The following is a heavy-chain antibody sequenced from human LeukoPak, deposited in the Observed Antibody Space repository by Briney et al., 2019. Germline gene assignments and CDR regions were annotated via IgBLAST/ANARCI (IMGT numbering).Heavy chain of an antibody. CDR1: GGSISSYY. V-gene: IGHV4-59*01. Sequence: SETLSLTCTVSGGSISSYYWSWIRQPPGKGLEWIGYIYYFGSTNYNPSLQSRVTISVDTSKNQISLNLTSVTAADTAAYYCARGSPRAEATPFDSWGQGALVTVSS. D-gene: IGHD1-26*01. CDR3: ARGSPRAEATPFDS. CDR2: IYYFGST. J-gene: IGHJ4*02.